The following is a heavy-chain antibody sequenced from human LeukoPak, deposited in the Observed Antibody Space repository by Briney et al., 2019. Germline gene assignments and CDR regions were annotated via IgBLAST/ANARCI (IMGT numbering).Heavy chain of an antibody. CDR2: ISYDGSNK. CDR1: GFTFSSYA. Sequence: GSLRLSCAASGFTFSSYAMHWVRQAPGKGLEWVAVISYDGSNKYYADSVKGRFTISRDNSKNTLYLQMNSLRAEDTAVYYCARDPRSRFFFDYWGQGTLVTVSS. J-gene: IGHJ4*02. V-gene: IGHV3-30-3*01. D-gene: IGHD3-3*01. CDR3: ARDPRSRFFFDY.